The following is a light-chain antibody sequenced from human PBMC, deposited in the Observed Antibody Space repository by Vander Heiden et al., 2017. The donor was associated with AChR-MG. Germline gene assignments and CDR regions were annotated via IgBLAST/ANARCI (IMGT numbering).Light chain of an antibody. Sequence: EIVLTQSPATLSLSPGERATLPCRASHSVSSFLSWYQQTPGQPPRLLNCDATNRTTGLPTSFSGSGSRAVFPPTISRLEPDVFAVYCCQQRSNSPSFGGGTKVEIK. CDR3: QQRSNSPS. CDR2: DAT. J-gene: IGKJ4*01. V-gene: IGKV3-11*01. CDR1: HSVSSF.